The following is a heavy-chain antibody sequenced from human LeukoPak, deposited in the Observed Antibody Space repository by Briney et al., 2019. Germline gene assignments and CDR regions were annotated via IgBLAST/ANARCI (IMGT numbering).Heavy chain of an antibody. D-gene: IGHD3-16*02. CDR2: ISSSSSYI. Sequence: GGSLRLSCAASGSTFSSYSMNWVRQAPGKGLEWVSSISSSSSYIYYADSVKGRFTISRGNAKNSLYLQMNSLRAEDTAVYYCARSNYDYVWGSYRLRAFDIWGQGTMVTVSS. J-gene: IGHJ3*02. CDR1: GSTFSSYS. V-gene: IGHV3-21*01. CDR3: ARSNYDYVWGSYRLRAFDI.